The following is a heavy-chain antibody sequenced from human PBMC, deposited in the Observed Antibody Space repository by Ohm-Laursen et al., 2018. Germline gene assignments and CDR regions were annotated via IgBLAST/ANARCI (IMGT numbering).Heavy chain of an antibody. CDR1: GYTFTSYD. V-gene: IGHV1-8*01. CDR3: AKEASGNNKAFDI. Sequence: ASVKVSCKASGYTFTSYDINWVRQATGQGLEWMGWMNPNSGNTGYAQKFQGRVTMTRNTSISTAYMELSRLTSDDTAIYYCAKEASGNNKAFDIWGQGTKVTVSS. J-gene: IGHJ3*02. CDR2: MNPNSGNT. D-gene: IGHD1/OR15-1a*01.